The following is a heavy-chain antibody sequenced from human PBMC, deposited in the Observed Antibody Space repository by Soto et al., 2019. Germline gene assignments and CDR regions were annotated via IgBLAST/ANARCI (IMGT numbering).Heavy chain of an antibody. V-gene: IGHV3-53*01. J-gene: IGHJ4*02. CDR3: AVSTRARLLPPIFDY. D-gene: IGHD2-15*01. Sequence: GGSLRLSCAASGFTVSSNYMSWVRQAPGKGLEWVSVIYSGGSTYYADSVKGRFTISRDNSKNTLYLQMNSLRAEDTAVYYCAVSTRARLLPPIFDYWGQGTLVTVSS. CDR2: IYSGGST. CDR1: GFTVSSNY.